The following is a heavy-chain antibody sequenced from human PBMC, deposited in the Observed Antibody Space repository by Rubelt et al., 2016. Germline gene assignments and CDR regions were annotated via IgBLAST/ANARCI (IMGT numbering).Heavy chain of an antibody. CDR1: GYTFTSYG. CDR3: ARGARRYSMDPRNAFDI. Sequence: QVQLVQSGAEVKKPGASVKVSCKASGYTFTSYGISWVRQAPGQGLEWMGLISASNGNTNYAQKLQGRVTMTTDTSTSTAYMELRSLRSDDTAVYYCARGARRYSMDPRNAFDIWGQGTMVTVSS. V-gene: IGHV1-18*01. J-gene: IGHJ3*02. CDR2: ISASNGNT. D-gene: IGHD4-11*01.